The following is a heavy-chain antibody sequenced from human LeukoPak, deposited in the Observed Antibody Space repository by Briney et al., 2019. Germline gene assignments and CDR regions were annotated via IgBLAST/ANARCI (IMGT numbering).Heavy chain of an antibody. D-gene: IGHD5-12*01. J-gene: IGHJ5*02. Sequence: SETLSLTCTVSGGFISSSNYYWGWIRQPPGKGLEWIGSMSYSGSTYYHPSLKSRVTISVDTSRNQFSLKLSSVTAADTAVFYCVRQYIVDSKNWFDPWGQGALVTVSS. V-gene: IGHV4-39*01. CDR2: MSYSGST. CDR1: GGFISSSNYY. CDR3: VRQYIVDSKNWFDP.